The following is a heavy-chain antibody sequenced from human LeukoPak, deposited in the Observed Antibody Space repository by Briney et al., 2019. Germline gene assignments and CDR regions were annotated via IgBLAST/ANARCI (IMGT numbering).Heavy chain of an antibody. J-gene: IGHJ4*02. Sequence: GASVKVSCKASGGTFSSYAISWARQAPGQGLEWMGGIIPIFGTANYAQKFQGRVTITADESTSTAYMELSSLRSEDTAVYYCARVVAAAGKEVDYWGQGTLVTVSS. D-gene: IGHD6-13*01. CDR1: GGTFSSYA. V-gene: IGHV1-69*13. CDR2: IIPIFGTA. CDR3: ARVVAAAGKEVDY.